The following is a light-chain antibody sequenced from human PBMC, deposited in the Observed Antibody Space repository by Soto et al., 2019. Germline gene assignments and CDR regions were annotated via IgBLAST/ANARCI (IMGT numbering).Light chain of an antibody. Sequence: EIELTQSPATLSLSPGERATLSCRASQSVSSYLAWYHQKPGQPPRLLIYDASNRATGIPARFSGSGSGTDFTLTISSLEPEDFAVYYCQQRSNWPPLTFGGGTKVEIK. V-gene: IGKV3-11*01. CDR3: QQRSNWPPLT. J-gene: IGKJ4*01. CDR2: DAS. CDR1: QSVSSY.